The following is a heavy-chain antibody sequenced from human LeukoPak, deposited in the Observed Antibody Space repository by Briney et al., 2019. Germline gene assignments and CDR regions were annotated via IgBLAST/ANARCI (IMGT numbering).Heavy chain of an antibody. J-gene: IGHJ4*02. D-gene: IGHD2-15*01. CDR1: GGSISSYY. CDR2: IYYSGST. CDR3: AALQRTPLFDY. Sequence: PSETLSLTCTVSGGSISSYYWSWIRQPPGKGLEWIGYIYYSGSTNYNPSLKSRVTISVDTSKNQFSLKLSSVTAADTAVYYCAALQRTPLFDYWGQGTLVTVSS. V-gene: IGHV4-59*01.